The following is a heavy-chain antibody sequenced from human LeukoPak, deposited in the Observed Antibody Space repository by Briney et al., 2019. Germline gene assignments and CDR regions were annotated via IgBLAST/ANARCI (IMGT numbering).Heavy chain of an antibody. CDR2: IYYSGST. CDR1: GGSISSYY. CDR3: ARLLIAAAVRTRINWFDP. V-gene: IGHV4-59*08. J-gene: IGHJ5*02. Sequence: SETLSLTCTVSGGSISSYYWSWIRQPPGKGLEWIGYIYYSGSTNYNPSLKSRVTISVDTSKNQFSLKLSSVTAADTAVYYCARLLIAAAVRTRINWFDPWGQGTLVTVSS. D-gene: IGHD6-13*01.